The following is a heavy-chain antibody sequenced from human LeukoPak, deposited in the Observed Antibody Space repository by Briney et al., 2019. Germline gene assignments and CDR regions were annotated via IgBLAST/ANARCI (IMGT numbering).Heavy chain of an antibody. CDR2: ISYDGSNK. Sequence: QPGGSLRLSCAASGFTFSTYNMNWVRQAPGKGLEWVAVISYDGSNKYYADSVKGRFTISRDNSKNTLYLQMNSLRAEDTAVYYCARGGSILWWYAAFDIWGQGTMVTVSS. CDR1: GFTFSTYN. V-gene: IGHV3-30-3*01. CDR3: ARGGSILWWYAAFDI. D-gene: IGHD2-21*01. J-gene: IGHJ3*02.